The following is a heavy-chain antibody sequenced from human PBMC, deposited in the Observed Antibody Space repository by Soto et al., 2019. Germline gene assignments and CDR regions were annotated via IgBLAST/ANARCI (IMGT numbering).Heavy chain of an antibody. CDR3: PHRLRGGDSSRWYADNWFDP. J-gene: IGHJ5*02. Sequence: QITLKESGPTLVKPTQTLTLTCTFSGFSLSTSGVGVGWLRQPPGKALEWLALIYLDDDKRYSPSLKSRLTITMDTSKNQVFLTMTTMDPVDTAAYYCPHRLRGGDSSRWYADNWFDPWGQGTLVTVSS. CDR2: IYLDDDK. CDR1: GFSLSTSGVG. D-gene: IGHD6-19*01. V-gene: IGHV2-5*02.